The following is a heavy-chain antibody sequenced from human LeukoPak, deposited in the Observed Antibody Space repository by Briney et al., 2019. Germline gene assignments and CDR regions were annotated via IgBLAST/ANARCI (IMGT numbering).Heavy chain of an antibody. V-gene: IGHV3-7*01. CDR3: ARVHGGQLRYSPGAFDI. J-gene: IGHJ3*02. D-gene: IGHD3-9*01. Sequence: SGGSLRLSCAASGFTFSSYWMSWVRQAPGKGLEWVANIKQDGSEKYYVDSVKGRFTISRDNAKNSLYLQMNSLRAEDTAVYYCARVHGGQLRYSPGAFDIWGQGTIVTVSS. CDR1: GFTFSSYW. CDR2: IKQDGSEK.